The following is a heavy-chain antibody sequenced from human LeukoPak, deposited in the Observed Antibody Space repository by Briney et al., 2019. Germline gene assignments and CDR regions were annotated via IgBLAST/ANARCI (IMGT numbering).Heavy chain of an antibody. CDR3: AREGITMIRGPDY. V-gene: IGHV4-30-4*01. D-gene: IGHD3-10*01. CDR2: IYYSGST. J-gene: IGHJ4*02. CDR1: GGSISSGDYY. Sequence: PSQTLSLTCTVSGGSISSGDYYWSCIRQPPGKGLEWIGYIYYSGSTHYNPSLKSRVAISVDTSKNQFSLKLSSVTAADTAVYYCAREGITMIRGPDYWGQGTLVTVSS.